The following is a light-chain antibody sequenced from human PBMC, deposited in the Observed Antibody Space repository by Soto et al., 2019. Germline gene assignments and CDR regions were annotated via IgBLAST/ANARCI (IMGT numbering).Light chain of an antibody. Sequence: QSVLTQPASVSGSLGQSITISCTGTSSDVGGYNYVSWYQQHPGKAPKLIIYNFNNRPSGVSNRFSGPKSGNTASLTISGLQAEDEADYYCSSYTSSSTAVFGGGTQLTVL. V-gene: IGLV2-14*01. CDR2: NFN. CDR1: SSDVGGYNY. CDR3: SSYTSSSTAV. J-gene: IGLJ7*01.